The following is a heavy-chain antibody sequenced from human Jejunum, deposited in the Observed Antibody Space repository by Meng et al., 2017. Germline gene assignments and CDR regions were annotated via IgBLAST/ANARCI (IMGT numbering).Heavy chain of an antibody. V-gene: IGHV1-46*01. CDR1: GYTFTSHW. CDR2: INAADGRT. CDR3: ARATAGNSEYFQN. Sequence: QVHLVQSGAEVKKPGASVKVSCKASGYTFTSHWMHWVRQAPGQGLEWIAVINAADGRTSYAQKLQDRITVTRDTSTSTVYMELSSLRSDDTAVYYCARATAGNSEYFQNWGQGTLVTVSS. J-gene: IGHJ1*01. D-gene: IGHD4-23*01.